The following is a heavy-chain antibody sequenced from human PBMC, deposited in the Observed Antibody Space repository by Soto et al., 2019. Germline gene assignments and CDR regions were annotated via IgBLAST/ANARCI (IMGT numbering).Heavy chain of an antibody. CDR1: GGSISSGDYY. CDR2: IYYSGST. V-gene: IGHV4-30-4*01. Sequence: LSLTCTVSGGSISSGDYYWSWIRQPPGKGLEWIGYIYYSGSTYYNPSLQSRVTISVDTSKNQFSLKLSSVTAADTAVYYCASGELVVVHYYYGMDVWGQGTTVTVSS. D-gene: IGHD2-15*01. J-gene: IGHJ6*02. CDR3: ASGELVVVHYYYGMDV.